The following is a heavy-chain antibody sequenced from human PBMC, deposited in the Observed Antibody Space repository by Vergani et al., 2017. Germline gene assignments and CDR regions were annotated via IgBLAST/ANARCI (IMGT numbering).Heavy chain of an antibody. J-gene: IGHJ4*02. CDR1: GGTFSSYA. CDR3: ARTLHPKGATTPTFDY. Sequence: QVQLVQSGAEVKKPGSSVKVSCKASGGTFSSYAISGVRQAPGQGLEWMGGIIPIFGIANYAQKFQGRVTITADKSTSTAYMELSSLRSEDTAVYYCARTLHPKGATTPTFDYWGQGTLVTVSS. V-gene: IGHV1-69*17. CDR2: IIPIFGIA. D-gene: IGHD5-24*01.